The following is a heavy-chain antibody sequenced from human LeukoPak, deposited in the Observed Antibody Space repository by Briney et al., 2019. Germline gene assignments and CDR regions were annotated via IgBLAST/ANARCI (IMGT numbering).Heavy chain of an antibody. CDR1: GGSFSGYY. CDR2: INHSGGT. J-gene: IGHJ3*02. Sequence: SETLSLTCTVSGGSFSGYYWSWIRQPTGQGLEWMGEINHSGGTNYNPSLKSRVTISVDTSKNQFSLKLSSVTAADTAVYYCARGPTGNCSSTSCYLEYAFDIWGQGTMVTVSS. V-gene: IGHV4-34*01. CDR3: ARGPTGNCSSTSCYLEYAFDI. D-gene: IGHD2-2*01.